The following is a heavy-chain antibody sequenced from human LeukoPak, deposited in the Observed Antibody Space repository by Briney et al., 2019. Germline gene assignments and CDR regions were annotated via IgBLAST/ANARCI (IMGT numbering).Heavy chain of an antibody. V-gene: IGHV4-59*01. CDR2: IYNSRST. CDR1: GGSISTYY. D-gene: IGHD5-18*01. J-gene: IGHJ4*02. CDR3: ARDGGGGVRGYTYGFTY. Sequence: SETLSLTCTVSGGSISTYYWSWIRQPPGKGLEWIGYIYNSRSTDYNPSLNSRVTISVDTSKNQFSLHLISVTAADTAVYYCARDGGGGVRGYTYGFTYWGQGTLFTVSS.